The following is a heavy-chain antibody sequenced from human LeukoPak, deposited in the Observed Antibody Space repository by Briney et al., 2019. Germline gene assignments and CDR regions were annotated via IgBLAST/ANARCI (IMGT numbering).Heavy chain of an antibody. Sequence: ASVKVSCKASGYTFTSHSVHWVRQAPGQGLEWMGVISPGDGRITYSQMFQGGVTLTSDPSTSTVFMDLRGLRSEDTAVFYCARQQEVTADSFYYAMDVWGQGTTVTVSS. D-gene: IGHD2-15*01. CDR2: ISPGDGRI. CDR3: ARQQEVTADSFYYAMDV. CDR1: GYTFTSHS. J-gene: IGHJ6*02. V-gene: IGHV1-46*01.